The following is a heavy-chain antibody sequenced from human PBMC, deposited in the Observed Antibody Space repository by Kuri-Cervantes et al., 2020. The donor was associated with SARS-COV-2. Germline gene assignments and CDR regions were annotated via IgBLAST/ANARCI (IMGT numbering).Heavy chain of an antibody. J-gene: IGHJ6*02. V-gene: IGHV5-51*01. CDR3: ARQSRGATATVTTDYYYYGMDV. D-gene: IGHD4-17*01. Sequence: SCKGYVYSFTSYWIGWVRQMPWKGLEWMGIIYPGDSDTRYSPSFQGQVTISADKSISTAYLQWSSLKASDTAMYYCARQSRGATATVTTDYYYYGMDVWGQGTTVTVSS. CDR1: VYSFTSYW. CDR2: IYPGDSDT.